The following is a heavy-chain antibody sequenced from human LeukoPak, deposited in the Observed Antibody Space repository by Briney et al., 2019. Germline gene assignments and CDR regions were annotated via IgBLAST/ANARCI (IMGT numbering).Heavy chain of an antibody. CDR2: ITGSGDTT. D-gene: IGHD2-21*02. V-gene: IGHV3-23*01. CDR3: AKDSGWGLTGEYDS. Sequence: PGGSLRLSCVASGSTFSIHGMSWVRQAPGKGLEWVSSITGSGDTTYYADSLKGRFTISRDNSKSILYLQMNSLRAKETAVYYCAKDSGWGLTGEYDSWGQGTLVTVSS. CDR1: GSTFSIHG. J-gene: IGHJ4*02.